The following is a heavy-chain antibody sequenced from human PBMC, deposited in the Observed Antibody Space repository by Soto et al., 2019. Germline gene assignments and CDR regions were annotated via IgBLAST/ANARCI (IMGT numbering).Heavy chain of an antibody. CDR1: GYTFTSYA. J-gene: IGHJ4*02. D-gene: IGHD3-10*01. CDR2: INAGNGNT. Sequence: ASVKVSCKASGYTFTSYAMNWVRQAPGQRLEWMGWINAGNGNTRYSQKFQGRVTITADESTSTAYMELSSLRSEDTAVYYCARVALRFGELLSYYFDYWGQGTLVTVSS. CDR3: ARVALRFGELLSYYFDY. V-gene: IGHV1-3*01.